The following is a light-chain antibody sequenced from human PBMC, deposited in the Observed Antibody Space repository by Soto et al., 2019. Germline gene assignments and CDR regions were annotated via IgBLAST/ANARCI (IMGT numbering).Light chain of an antibody. J-gene: IGKJ3*01. CDR3: QQYGSSPQT. CDR2: GAS. Sequence: IVLTQSPDTLSLSPGERATLSCRASQTLGSIFLSWYQQKPGQAPRLLLYGASSRATGIPDRFSGSGSGPDFTRTISRLEPEDFAVYYCQQYGSSPQTFGHGTKVDIK. CDR1: QTLGSIF. V-gene: IGKV3-20*01.